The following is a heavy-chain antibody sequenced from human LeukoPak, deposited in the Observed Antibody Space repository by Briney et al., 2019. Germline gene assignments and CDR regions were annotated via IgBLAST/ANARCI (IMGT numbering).Heavy chain of an antibody. J-gene: IGHJ4*02. CDR3: ARVRATGDPLFDY. V-gene: IGHV4-30-2*01. D-gene: IGHD7-27*01. Sequence: SETLSLTCTVSGGSISSGGYYWSWIRQPPGKGLEWIGYIYHSGSTYYNPSLKSRVTISVDRSKNQFSLKLSSVTAADTAVYYCARVRATGDPLFDYWGQGTLVTVSS. CDR1: GGSISSGGYY. CDR2: IYHSGST.